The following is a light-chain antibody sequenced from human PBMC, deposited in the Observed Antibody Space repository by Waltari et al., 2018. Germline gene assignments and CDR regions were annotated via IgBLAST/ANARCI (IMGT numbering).Light chain of an antibody. CDR2: HAS. CDR3: QKYVNLPAT. V-gene: IGKV3-20*01. J-gene: IGKJ1*01. Sequence: IVLTQSPSTLSLSPGERATLSCRASQSVGRFLAWYQQKPGQAPRLIIYHASIRATGIPDRFSGSGSGTDFSLTISGLEPEDFAVYYCQKYVNLPATFGQGTKVEIK. CDR1: QSVGRF.